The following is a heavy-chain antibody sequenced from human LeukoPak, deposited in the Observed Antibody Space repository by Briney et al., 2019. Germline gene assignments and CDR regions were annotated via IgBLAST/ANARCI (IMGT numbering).Heavy chain of an antibody. CDR1: GFTFSSYA. V-gene: IGHV3-23*01. CDR3: ATVIVVAGRGNGC. Sequence: PGGSLRLSCTASGFTFSSYAMSWVRQAPGKGLEWGSSISNSGTATYYADPVNGRFTISRDNSKNTLFLQMSSLRPEDTALYYCATVIVVAGRGNGCWGQGTLVTVSS. D-gene: IGHD3-22*01. CDR2: ISNSGTAT. J-gene: IGHJ4*02.